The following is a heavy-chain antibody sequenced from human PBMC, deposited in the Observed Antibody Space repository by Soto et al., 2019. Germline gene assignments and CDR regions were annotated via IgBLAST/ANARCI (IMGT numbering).Heavy chain of an antibody. D-gene: IGHD4-17*01. Sequence: PGGSLRLSCAASGFSFSNYAMSWVRQAPEKGLEWVSAISGSGGDTYYADSVKGRFTVSRDNSKNTLYLQMNGLRAEGTALYYCVKEHGGNPNYFDYWGQGTLVTVSS. CDR2: ISGSGGDT. V-gene: IGHV3-23*01. J-gene: IGHJ4*02. CDR3: VKEHGGNPNYFDY. CDR1: GFSFSNYA.